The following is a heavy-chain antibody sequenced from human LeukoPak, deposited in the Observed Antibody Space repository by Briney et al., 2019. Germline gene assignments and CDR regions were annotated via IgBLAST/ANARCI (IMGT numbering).Heavy chain of an antibody. CDR2: ISSSGSTI. CDR3: AKESVYDGYCDY. CDR1: GFTFSSYE. Sequence: GGSLRLSCAASGFTFSSYEMNWVRQAPGKGLEWVSYISSSGSTIYYADSVKGRFTISRDNSKHTLYLQMYSLRAEDTAVYYCAKESVYDGYCDYWGQGTLVTVSS. D-gene: IGHD5/OR15-5a*01. J-gene: IGHJ4*02. V-gene: IGHV3-48*03.